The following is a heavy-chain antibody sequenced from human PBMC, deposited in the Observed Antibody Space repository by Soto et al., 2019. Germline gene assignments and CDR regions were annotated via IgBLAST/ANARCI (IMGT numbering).Heavy chain of an antibody. CDR3: AKTDGYEVEY. V-gene: IGHV5-51*01. CDR1: GYSFVSYW. CDR2: IYPGDSDT. J-gene: IGHJ4*02. D-gene: IGHD5-18*01. Sequence: GESLKISCKGSGYSFVSYWIAWVRQMPGKGLEWMGSIYPGDSDTTYSPSIQGQVTISADKSSTTVYLQWNTLKASDAAMYYCAKTDGYEVEYWGQGTQVTVSS.